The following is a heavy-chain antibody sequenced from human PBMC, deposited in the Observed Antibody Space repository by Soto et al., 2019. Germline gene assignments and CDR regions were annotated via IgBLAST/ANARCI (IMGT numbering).Heavy chain of an antibody. CDR3: ARRRPGSSSNWLDP. V-gene: IGHV2-5*02. D-gene: IGHD6-13*01. CDR1: GFSLSTIGVG. J-gene: IGHJ5*02. CDR2: IYWDDDK. Sequence: GSGPTLVNPTQTLTLTCTFSGFSLSTIGVGVVWIRQPPGNALEWLALIYWDDDKRYSPSLERRLTITKDASKEHVVLTITNMDPVDTATYFCARRRPGSSSNWLDPWGQGTRVTVS.